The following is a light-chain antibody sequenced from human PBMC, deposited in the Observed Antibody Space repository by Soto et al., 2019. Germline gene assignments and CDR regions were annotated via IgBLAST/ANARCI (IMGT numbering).Light chain of an antibody. Sequence: QSALVQPASVSGSPGQSITISCTGTSSDVGAYIYVSWYQHHPGKAPKVMIYEVTNRPSGVSDRFSGSKSGNTASLTISGLQAEDEADYYCCSYTSSRTYVFGTGTKGTVL. CDR2: EVT. CDR1: SSDVGAYIY. J-gene: IGLJ1*01. V-gene: IGLV2-14*01. CDR3: CSYTSSRTYV.